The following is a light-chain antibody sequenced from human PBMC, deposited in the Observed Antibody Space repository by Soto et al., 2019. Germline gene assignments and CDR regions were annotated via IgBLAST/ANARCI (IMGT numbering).Light chain of an antibody. CDR1: SSDVGAYNY. J-gene: IGLJ2*01. CDR3: SAYTTRNTVI. CDR2: DVS. Sequence: QSALTQPASVSGSPGQSITIPCTGTSSDVGAYNYVFWYQQHPGKAPKFIISDVSNRPSGVSDRFSGSKSGNTASLTISGLLPDDEADYYCSAYTTRNTVIFGGGTQLTVL. V-gene: IGLV2-14*01.